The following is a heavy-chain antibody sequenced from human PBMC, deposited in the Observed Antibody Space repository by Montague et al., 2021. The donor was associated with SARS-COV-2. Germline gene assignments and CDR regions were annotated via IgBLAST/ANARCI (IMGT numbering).Heavy chain of an antibody. CDR3: ARDGGLYSSSWYLGYFDN. J-gene: IGHJ4*02. D-gene: IGHD6-13*01. Sequence: CAISGDSVSGNSAAWNWIRQSPSRGLEWLGRTYYRSKWYNDYAVSVKSRITINPDTSKNQFSLQLNSVTPEDTAVYYCARDGGLYSSSWYLGYFDNWGQGTLVTVSS. CDR2: TYYRSKWYN. V-gene: IGHV6-1*01. CDR1: GDSVSGNSAA.